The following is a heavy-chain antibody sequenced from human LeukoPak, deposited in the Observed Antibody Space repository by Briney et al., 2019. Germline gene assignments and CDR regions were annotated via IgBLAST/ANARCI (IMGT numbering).Heavy chain of an antibody. V-gene: IGHV3-74*01. CDR1: GFTFSSYW. CDR3: ASVMGRGPRNAFYI. CDR2: INSDGSST. D-gene: IGHD3-10*01. J-gene: IGHJ3*02. Sequence: PGGSLRLSCAASGFTFSSYWMHWVRQAPGKGLVWVSRINSDGSSTSYADSVKGRFTISRDNAKNTLYLQINSLRAEDTGVYYCASVMGRGPRNAFYIWGQGTMVSVSS.